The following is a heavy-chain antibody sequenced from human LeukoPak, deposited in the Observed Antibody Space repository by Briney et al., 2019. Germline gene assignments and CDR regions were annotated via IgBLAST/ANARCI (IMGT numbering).Heavy chain of an antibody. Sequence: GGSLRLSCAASGFTFSSYGMHWVRQAPGKGLEWVACIRYDGSNKYYADSVKGRFTISRDDSKNTLYLQMNSLRAEDTAVYYCAKASDYGDYRWFDPWGQGTLVTVSS. CDR1: GFTFSSYG. V-gene: IGHV3-30*02. CDR3: AKASDYGDYRWFDP. D-gene: IGHD4-17*01. CDR2: IRYDGSNK. J-gene: IGHJ5*02.